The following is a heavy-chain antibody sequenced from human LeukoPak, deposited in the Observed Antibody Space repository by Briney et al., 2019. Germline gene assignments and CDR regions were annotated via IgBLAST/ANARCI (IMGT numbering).Heavy chain of an antibody. Sequence: SETLSLTCAVYGGSFSGYYWSWIRQPPGKGLEWIGEINHSGSTNYNPSLKSRVTISVDTSKNQFSLKLSSVTAADTAVYYCARGRVCSSTSCYGHNWFDPWGQGTLVTVSS. CDR3: ARGRVCSSTSCYGHNWFDP. D-gene: IGHD2-2*01. J-gene: IGHJ5*02. CDR1: GGSFSGYY. CDR2: INHSGST. V-gene: IGHV4-34*01.